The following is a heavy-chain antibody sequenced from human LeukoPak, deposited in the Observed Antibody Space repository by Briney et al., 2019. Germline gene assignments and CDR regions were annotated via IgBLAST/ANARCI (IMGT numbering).Heavy chain of an antibody. CDR3: ATQNEGIDY. J-gene: IGHJ4*02. CDR2: MNPNSGNT. Sequence: ASVKVSCKCSGYTFTGYYMHWVRQATGQGLEWMGWMNPNSGNTGYAQNFQGRVTITRNTSISTAYMELSSLRARDTAVYYCATQNEGIDYWGQGTLVTVSS. D-gene: IGHD1-1*01. CDR1: GYTFTGYY. V-gene: IGHV1-8*02.